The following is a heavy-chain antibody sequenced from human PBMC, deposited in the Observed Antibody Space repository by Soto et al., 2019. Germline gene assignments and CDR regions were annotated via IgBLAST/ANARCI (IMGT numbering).Heavy chain of an antibody. CDR3: AGSHDYSKGGDYYYYMDV. CDR1: GGTFSSYT. CDR2: IIPILGIA. Sequence: QVQLVQSGAEVKKPGSSVKVSCKASGGTFSSYTISWVRQAPGQGLEWMGRIIPILGIANYAQKFQGRVTITADKSTSTAYMELSSLRSEDTAVYYCAGSHDYSKGGDYYYYMDVWGKGTTVTVSS. D-gene: IGHD4-4*01. V-gene: IGHV1-69*02. J-gene: IGHJ6*03.